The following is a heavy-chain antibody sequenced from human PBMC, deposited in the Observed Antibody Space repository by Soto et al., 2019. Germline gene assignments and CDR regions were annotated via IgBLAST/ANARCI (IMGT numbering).Heavy chain of an antibody. CDR2: IIPICGTA. CDR1: GGTFSSYA. V-gene: IGHV1-69*01. Sequence: QVQLVQSGAEVKKPGSSVKVSCKASGGTFSSYAISWVRQAPGQGLEWMGGIIPICGTATYAQKFQGRVTITATESTNTAYMEMSSLRSEDTAVYYCESLLDYSGMDVWGQGTKVTVSS. J-gene: IGHJ6*02. D-gene: IGHD3-10*01. CDR3: ESLLDYSGMDV.